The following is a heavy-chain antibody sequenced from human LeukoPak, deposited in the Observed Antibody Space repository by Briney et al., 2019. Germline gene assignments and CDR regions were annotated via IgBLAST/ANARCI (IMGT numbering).Heavy chain of an antibody. CDR3: ARAWGSGAFDI. V-gene: IGHV4-30-4*08. Sequence: PSQTLSLTCTVSGGPISSGDYYWSWIRQPPGKGLEWIGYIYYSGSTYYNPSLKSRVTISVDTSKNQFSLKLSSVTAADTAVYYCARAWGSGAFDIWGQGTTVTVSS. CDR2: IYYSGST. J-gene: IGHJ3*02. CDR1: GGPISSGDYY. D-gene: IGHD7-27*01.